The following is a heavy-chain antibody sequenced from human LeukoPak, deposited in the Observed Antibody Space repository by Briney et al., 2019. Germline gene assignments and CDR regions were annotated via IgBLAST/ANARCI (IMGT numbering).Heavy chain of an antibody. Sequence: ASVKVSCKASGYTFTSYGISWVRQAPGQGLERMGWISAYNGNTNYAQKLQGRVTMTTDTSTSTAYMGLRSLRSDDTAVYYCARDYQGFGELFDYYYYGMDVWGKGTTVTVSS. CDR1: GYTFTSYG. J-gene: IGHJ6*04. CDR2: ISAYNGNT. V-gene: IGHV1-18*04. CDR3: ARDYQGFGELFDYYYYGMDV. D-gene: IGHD3-10*01.